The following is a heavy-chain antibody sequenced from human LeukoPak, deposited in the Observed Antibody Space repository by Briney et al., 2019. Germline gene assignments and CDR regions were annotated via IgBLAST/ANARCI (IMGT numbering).Heavy chain of an antibody. Sequence: GGSLRLSCAASGFTFSSYGMHWVRQAPGKGLEWVAVISYDGSNKYYADSVKGRFTISRDNSKNTLYLQMNSLRAVDTAVYYCAKVSGGGLYYDGIDVWGQGTTVTVSS. V-gene: IGHV3-30*18. CDR1: GFTFSSYG. CDR2: ISYDGSNK. CDR3: AKVSGGGLYYDGIDV. D-gene: IGHD1-14*01. J-gene: IGHJ6*02.